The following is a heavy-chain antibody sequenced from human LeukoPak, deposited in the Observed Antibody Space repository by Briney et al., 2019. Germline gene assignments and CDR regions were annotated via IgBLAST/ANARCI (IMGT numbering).Heavy chain of an antibody. J-gene: IGHJ6*04. Sequence: GGSLRLSCAASGFTFSSYSMNWVRQAPGKGLEWVSYISSSGSTIYYADSVKGRFTISRDNAKNSLYPQMNSLRAEDTAVYYCAELGITMIGGVWGKGTTVTVSS. CDR3: AELGITMIGGV. CDR1: GFTFSSYS. CDR2: ISSSGSTI. V-gene: IGHV3-48*04. D-gene: IGHD3-10*02.